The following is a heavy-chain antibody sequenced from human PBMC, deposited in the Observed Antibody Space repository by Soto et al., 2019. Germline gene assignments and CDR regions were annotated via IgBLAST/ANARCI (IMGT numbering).Heavy chain of an antibody. V-gene: IGHV3-9*01. CDR2: ISWNSGSI. CDR1: GFTFDDYA. D-gene: IGHD3-22*01. Sequence: GGSLRLSCAASGFTFDDYAMHWVRQAPGKGLEWVSGISWNSGSIGYADSVKGRFTISRDNAKNSLYLQMNSLRAEDTALYYCAKDSASSGPFDYWGQGXLVTVYS. CDR3: AKDSASSGPFDY. J-gene: IGHJ4*02.